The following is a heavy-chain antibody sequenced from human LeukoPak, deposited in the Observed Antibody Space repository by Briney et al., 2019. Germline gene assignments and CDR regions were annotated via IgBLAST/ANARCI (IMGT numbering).Heavy chain of an antibody. D-gene: IGHD2-2*01. CDR1: GGSFSGYY. CDR2: INHSGST. CDR3: ASVLVPAAKGGWYFDY. V-gene: IGHV4-34*01. J-gene: IGHJ4*02. Sequence: SETLSLTCAVYGGSFSGYYWSWIRQPPGKGLEWIGEINHSGSTNYNPSLKSRVTISVDTSKNQFSLKLSSVTAADTAVYYCASVLVPAAKGGWYFDYWGQGTLVSVSS.